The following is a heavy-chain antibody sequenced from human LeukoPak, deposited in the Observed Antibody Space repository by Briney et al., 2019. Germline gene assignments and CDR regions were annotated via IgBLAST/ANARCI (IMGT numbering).Heavy chain of an antibody. CDR1: GGTFSSHA. CDR3: AREDIVVVPAAIPGSNWFDP. Sequence: ASVKVSCKASGGTFSSHAISWVRQAPGQGLEWMGGIIPIFGTANYAQKFQGRVTITADESTSTAYMELSSLRSEDTAVYYCAREDIVVVPAAIPGSNWFDPWGQGTLVTVSS. V-gene: IGHV1-69*13. J-gene: IGHJ5*02. CDR2: IIPIFGTA. D-gene: IGHD2-2*02.